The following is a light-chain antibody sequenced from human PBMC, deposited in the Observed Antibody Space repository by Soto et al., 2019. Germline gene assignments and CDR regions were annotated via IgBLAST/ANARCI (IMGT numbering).Light chain of an antibody. Sequence: EIVLTQSPGTLSLSPGERATLSCRASQSVSSSYLAWYQQKPGQAPRPLIYGASSRTTVTPDRFSGSGSGTYFTLTISRLVAEDFAVYYCLQYGSSPYTFGQGTKLEIK. V-gene: IGKV3-20*01. CDR2: GAS. CDR3: LQYGSSPYT. CDR1: QSVSSSY. J-gene: IGKJ2*01.